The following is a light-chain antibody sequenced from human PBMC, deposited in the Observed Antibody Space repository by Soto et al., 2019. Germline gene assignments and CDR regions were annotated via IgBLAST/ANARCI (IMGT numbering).Light chain of an antibody. CDR1: QDISDY. J-gene: IGKJ4*01. CDR2: DAS. CDR3: QQYDNLPLT. V-gene: IGKV1-33*01. Sequence: DIQMTQSPSSLCASVGDRVTITCQASQDISDYVKWYQQKPGKPPKVLIYDASNVEAGVPSRFSGSGSGTDFSFTISSLQPEDIATYYCQQYDNLPLTFGGGTKVEFK.